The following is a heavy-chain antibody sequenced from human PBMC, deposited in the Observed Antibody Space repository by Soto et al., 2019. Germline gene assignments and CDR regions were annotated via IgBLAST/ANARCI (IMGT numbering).Heavy chain of an antibody. J-gene: IGHJ5*02. D-gene: IGHD6-6*01. CDR1: GGSVSSYY. CDR3: ARDNGQRSSASPLFDP. CDR2: IYTSEST. Sequence: TSETLSLTCTVSGGSVSSYYWSWIRQPPGKGLEWIGRIYTSESTNYNPSLKSRVTMSVDTSKNQLSLKLSSVTAADTAVYYCARDNGQRSSASPLFDPWGQGSLVTVSS. V-gene: IGHV4-4*07.